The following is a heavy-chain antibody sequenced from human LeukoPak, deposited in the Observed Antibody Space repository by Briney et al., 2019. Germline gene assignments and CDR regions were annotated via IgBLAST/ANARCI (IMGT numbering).Heavy chain of an antibody. CDR1: GYTFTSYG. CDR3: ARVMFELSPVRERSTYCGGDCYAFDI. V-gene: IGHV1-18*04. CDR2: ISAYNGNT. D-gene: IGHD2-21*02. Sequence: ASVTVSCKASGYTFTSYGISWVRQAPGQGLEWMGCISAYNGNTNYAQKLQGRVTMTTDTSTSTAYMELRSLRSDDTAVYYCARVMFELSPVRERSTYCGGDCYAFDIWGQGTMVTVSS. J-gene: IGHJ3*02.